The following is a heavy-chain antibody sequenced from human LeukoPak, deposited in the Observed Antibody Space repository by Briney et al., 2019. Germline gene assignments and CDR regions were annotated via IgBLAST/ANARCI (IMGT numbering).Heavy chain of an antibody. J-gene: IGHJ5*02. V-gene: IGHV3-21*01. Sequence: GGSLRLSCAASGFTFSSYSMNWVRQAPGKGLEWVSSISSSGSYIYYADSVKGRFTISRDNAKTSLYLQMNSLRAEDTAVYYCASKRGGIAAAASLWFDPWGQGTLVTVSS. CDR3: ASKRGGIAAAASLWFDP. D-gene: IGHD6-13*01. CDR2: ISSSGSYI. CDR1: GFTFSSYS.